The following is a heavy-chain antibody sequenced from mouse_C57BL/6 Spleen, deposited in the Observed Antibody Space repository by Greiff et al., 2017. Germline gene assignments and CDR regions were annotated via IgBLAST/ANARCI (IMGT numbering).Heavy chain of an antibody. CDR3: ARIYDGYYDYAMDY. Sequence: VQLQQSGPELVKPGASVKMSCKASGYTFTDYNMHWVKQSHGKSLEWIGYINPNNGGTSYNQKFKGKATLTVNKSSSTAYMERRSLTSEDSAVYYCARIYDGYYDYAMDYWGQGTSVTVSS. CDR1: GYTFTDYN. D-gene: IGHD2-3*01. J-gene: IGHJ4*01. V-gene: IGHV1-22*01. CDR2: INPNNGGT.